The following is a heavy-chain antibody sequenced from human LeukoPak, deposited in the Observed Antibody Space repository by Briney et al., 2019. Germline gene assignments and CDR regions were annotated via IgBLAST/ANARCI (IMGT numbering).Heavy chain of an antibody. CDR1: GFTFRNHW. Sequence: PGGSLRLSCAASGFTFRNHWMSWVRQAPGKGLEWVANIKQDGSEKYYVDSVKGRFTISRDNAKNSLYLQMNSLRAEDTAVYYCARDGRFGELFEYWGQGTLVTVSS. J-gene: IGHJ4*02. V-gene: IGHV3-7*01. CDR2: IKQDGSEK. D-gene: IGHD3-10*01. CDR3: ARDGRFGELFEY.